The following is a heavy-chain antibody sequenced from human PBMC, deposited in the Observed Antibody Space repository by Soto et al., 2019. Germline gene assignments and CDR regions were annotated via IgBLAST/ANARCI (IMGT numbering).Heavy chain of an antibody. V-gene: IGHV4-31*03. J-gene: IGHJ6*02. CDR2: IYYSGST. CDR3: AREYSSSSGNYGMDV. Sequence: PSETLSLTCTVSGGSISSGGYYWSWIRHHPGKGLEWIGYIYYSGSTYYNPSLKSRVTISVDTSKNQFSLKLSSVAAADTAVYYCAREYSSSSGNYGMDVWGQGTTVTVSS. CDR1: GGSISSGGYY. D-gene: IGHD6-6*01.